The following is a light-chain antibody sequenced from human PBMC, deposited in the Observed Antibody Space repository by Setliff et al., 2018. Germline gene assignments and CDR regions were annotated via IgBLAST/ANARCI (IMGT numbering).Light chain of an antibody. CDR1: SSNIGRRT. CDR3: SAWDDSLNACV. J-gene: IGLJ1*01. CDR2: SQN. Sequence: QSVLTQPPSASGTPGQSVTISCSGSSSNIGRRTVNWYQQVPGMAPKLLIYSQNQRPSGVPDRFSASKSGTSASLAISGLQSDDEADYYCSAWDDSLNACVFGTGTKVTV. V-gene: IGLV1-44*01.